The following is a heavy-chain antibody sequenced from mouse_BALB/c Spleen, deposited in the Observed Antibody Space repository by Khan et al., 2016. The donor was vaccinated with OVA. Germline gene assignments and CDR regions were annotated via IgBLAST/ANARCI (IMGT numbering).Heavy chain of an antibody. Sequence: QVHVKQSGAELVKPGASVRLSCKASGYTFTSYYLYWVKQRPGQGLEWIGDINPNNGGSNFNEKFKNKATLTVDRSSSTAHMQLSSLTSEDAAVYYCTRSGYGAFAYWGQGTLVTVSA. V-gene: IGHV1S81*02. CDR3: TRSGYGAFAY. J-gene: IGHJ3*01. D-gene: IGHD1-1*02. CDR2: INPNNGGS. CDR1: GYTFTSYY.